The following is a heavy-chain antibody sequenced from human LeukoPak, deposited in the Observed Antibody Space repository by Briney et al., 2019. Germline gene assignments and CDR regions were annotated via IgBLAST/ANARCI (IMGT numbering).Heavy chain of an antibody. D-gene: IGHD3-16*01. J-gene: IGHJ4*02. CDR1: GGSISSYY. CDR3: ARHDRGDGGGYDY. V-gene: IGHV4-4*09. CDR2: IYTSGDT. Sequence: LETLSLTCTVSGGSISSYYWSWIRQPPGKGLEWIGSIYTSGDTNYKPSLKSRVTISVDTSKNQFSLKLSPVTAATTAGYYWARHDRGDGGGYDYWGQGTLVTVSS.